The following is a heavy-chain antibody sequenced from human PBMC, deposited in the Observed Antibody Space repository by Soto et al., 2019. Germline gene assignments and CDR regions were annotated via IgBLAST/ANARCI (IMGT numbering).Heavy chain of an antibody. CDR1: GFTFSSYS. V-gene: IGHV3-21*01. CDR2: ISSSSSYI. D-gene: IGHD3-3*01. CDR3: AREQNYDFWSGYPLAWFDP. J-gene: IGHJ5*02. Sequence: GGSLRLSCAASGFTFSSYSMNWVRQAPGKGLEWVSSISSSSSYIYYADSVKGRFTISRDNAKNSLYLQMNSLRAEDTAVYYCAREQNYDFWSGYPLAWFDPWGQGTLVTVSS.